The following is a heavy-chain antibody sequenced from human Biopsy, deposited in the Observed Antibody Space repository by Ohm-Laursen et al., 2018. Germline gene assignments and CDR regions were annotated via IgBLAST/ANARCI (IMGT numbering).Heavy chain of an antibody. CDR1: GFTFGDYY. D-gene: IGHD3-10*01. Sequence: SLRLSCAASGFTFGDYYMSWIRQAPGKGLEWLSYISGSGVTKMYADSVKGRFTVSRDNAKNSLYLEMNNLTVEDTAVYYCATDGAGSYNENWGHGTLVTVSS. CDR3: ATDGAGSYNEN. J-gene: IGHJ4*01. V-gene: IGHV3-11*01. CDR2: ISGSGVTK.